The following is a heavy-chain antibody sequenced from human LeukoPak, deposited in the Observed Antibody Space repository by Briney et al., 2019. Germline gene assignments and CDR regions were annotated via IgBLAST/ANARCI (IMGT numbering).Heavy chain of an antibody. Sequence: GGSLRLSCAASGFTFSSYGMSWVRQAPGKGLEWVSAISGSGGSTYYADSVKGRFTISRDNSKNTLYLQMNSLRAEDTAVYYCAKDPKASTSCYDYWGQGTLVTVSS. CDR2: ISGSGGST. V-gene: IGHV3-23*01. CDR1: GFTFSSYG. CDR3: AKDPKASTSCYDY. D-gene: IGHD2-2*01. J-gene: IGHJ4*02.